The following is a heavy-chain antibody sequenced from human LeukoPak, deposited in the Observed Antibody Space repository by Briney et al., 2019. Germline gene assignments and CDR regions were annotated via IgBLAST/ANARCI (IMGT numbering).Heavy chain of an antibody. CDR2: IYHSGST. Sequence: SGTLSLTCAVSGGSISSSNWWSWVRQPPGKGLEWIGEIYHSGSTNYNPSLRSRVTISVDKSKNQFSLKLSSVTAADTAVYYFARDQPPPYSSGWYENYYYYGMDVWGQGTTVTVSS. J-gene: IGHJ6*02. V-gene: IGHV4-4*02. CDR3: ARDQPPPYSSGWYENYYYYGMDV. CDR1: GGSISSSNW. D-gene: IGHD6-19*01.